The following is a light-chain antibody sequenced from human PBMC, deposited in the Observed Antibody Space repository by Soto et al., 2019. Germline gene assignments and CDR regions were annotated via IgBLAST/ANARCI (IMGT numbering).Light chain of an antibody. CDR1: SSDVGAHNY. J-gene: IGLJ2*01. CDR3: SSYTPISTVI. V-gene: IGLV2-14*01. CDR2: EVI. Sequence: QSALTQPASVSGSPGQSISISCSGTSSDVGAHNYVSWYQQHPGKAPKLMISEVINRPSGVSNRFSSSKSGNTASLTSSGLQAEDEADYYCSSYTPISTVIFGGGTKLAVL.